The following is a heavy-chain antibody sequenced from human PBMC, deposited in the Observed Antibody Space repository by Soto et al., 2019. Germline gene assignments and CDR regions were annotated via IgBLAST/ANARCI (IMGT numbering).Heavy chain of an antibody. CDR2: ISAYNGNT. CDR3: ARSGSYYYYYGMDV. Sequence: GASVKVSCKASGYTFTSCGISWVRQAPGQGLEWMGWISAYNGNTNYAQKLQGRVTMTTDTSTSTAYMELRSLRSDDTAVYYCARSGSYYYYYGMDVWGQGTTVTVSS. CDR1: GYTFTSCG. D-gene: IGHD1-26*01. J-gene: IGHJ6*02. V-gene: IGHV1-18*01.